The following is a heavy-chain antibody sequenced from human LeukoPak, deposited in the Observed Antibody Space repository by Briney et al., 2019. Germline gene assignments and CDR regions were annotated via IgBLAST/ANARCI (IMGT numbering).Heavy chain of an antibody. D-gene: IGHD3-22*01. CDR3: ARGKYYYDSSGYHYFDY. J-gene: IGHJ4*02. CDR1: GGSISSYY. CDR2: IYTSGST. V-gene: IGHV4-4*07. Sequence: SETLSLTCTVPGGSISSYYWSWIRQPAGKGLEWIGRIYTSGSTNYNPSLKSRVTMSVDTSKNQFSLKLSSVTAADTAVYYCARGKYYYDSSGYHYFDYWGQGTLVTVSS.